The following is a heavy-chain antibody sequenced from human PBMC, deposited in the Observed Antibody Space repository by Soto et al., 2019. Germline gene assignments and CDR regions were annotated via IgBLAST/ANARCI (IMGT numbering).Heavy chain of an antibody. D-gene: IGHD3-22*01. J-gene: IGHJ4*02. CDR1: GFTFSSYA. CDR2: ISGSGGST. Sequence: GSLRLSCAASGFTFSSYAMSWVRQAPGKGLEWVSAISGSGGSTYYADSVKGRFTISRDNSKNTLYLQMNSLRAEDTAVYYCAKGKFEVVVTSPFDYWGQGTLVTVSS. CDR3: AKGKFEVVVTSPFDY. V-gene: IGHV3-23*01.